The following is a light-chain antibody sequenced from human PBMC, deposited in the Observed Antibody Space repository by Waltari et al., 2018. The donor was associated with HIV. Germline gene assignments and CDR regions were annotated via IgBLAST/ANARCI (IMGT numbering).Light chain of an antibody. CDR3: CSYTKLTTHYVL. V-gene: IGLV2-14*03. Sequence: QSALTQPASVSGSPGQSITISCNGTTTAIGGYNYVSWYQRHPDKALKPIIFGVSNRSAGIASRFSGSKSGNTASLTISGLQAEDEADYYCCSYTKLTTHYVLFGGGTKLTVL. J-gene: IGLJ2*01. CDR1: TTAIGGYNY. CDR2: GVS.